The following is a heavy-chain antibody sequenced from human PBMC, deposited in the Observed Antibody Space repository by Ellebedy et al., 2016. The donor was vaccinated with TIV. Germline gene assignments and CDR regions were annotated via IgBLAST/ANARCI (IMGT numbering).Heavy chain of an antibody. D-gene: IGHD6-13*01. Sequence: SETLSLTCTVSGGSISSYYWSWIRQPPGKGLEWIGYIYYSGSTNYNPSLKSRVTISVDTSKNQFSLKLSSVTAADTAVYYCARASVEPYSSSWYGIDYWGQGTLVTVSS. CDR2: IYYSGST. CDR1: GGSISSYY. V-gene: IGHV4-59*01. J-gene: IGHJ4*02. CDR3: ARASVEPYSSSWYGIDY.